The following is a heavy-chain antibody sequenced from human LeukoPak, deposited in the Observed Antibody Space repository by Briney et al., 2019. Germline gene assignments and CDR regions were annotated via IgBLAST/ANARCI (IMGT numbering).Heavy chain of an antibody. J-gene: IGHJ4*02. V-gene: IGHV3-30-3*02. Sequence: PGRSLRLSCAASGFTFSSYAMHWVRQAPGKGLEWVAVISYDGSNKYYADSVKGRFTISRDNSKNTLYLQMNSLRAEDTAVYYCAKTRGYSYGRGDYWGQGTLVTVSS. CDR3: AKTRGYSYGRGDY. CDR2: ISYDGSNK. D-gene: IGHD5-18*01. CDR1: GFTFSSYA.